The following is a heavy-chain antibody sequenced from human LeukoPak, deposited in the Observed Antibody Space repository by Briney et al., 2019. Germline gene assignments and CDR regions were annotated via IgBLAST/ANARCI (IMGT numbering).Heavy chain of an antibody. J-gene: IGHJ6*02. CDR2: IIPILGIA. D-gene: IGHD3-3*02. CDR1: GGTFISYA. Sequence: SVKVSCKASGGTFISYAISWVRQAPGQGLEWMGRIIPILGIANYAQKFQGRVTITADKSTSTAYMELSSVTAADTAVYYCARHFRTDSKNGMDVWGQGTTVTVSS. CDR3: ARHFRTDSKNGMDV. V-gene: IGHV1-69*04.